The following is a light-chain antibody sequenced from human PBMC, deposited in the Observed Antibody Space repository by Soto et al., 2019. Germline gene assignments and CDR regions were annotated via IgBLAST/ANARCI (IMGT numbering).Light chain of an antibody. V-gene: IGKV1-5*01. Sequence: DIQMTQSPSTLSASVGDRVTIACRASQSISKFLAWYQQKPGKAPKLLIFDVSTLESGVPSKFSGSGSGTEFTLTINSLQPDDFATYYCQQYNSYSPWTFGQGTKV. CDR3: QQYNSYSPWT. CDR1: QSISKF. J-gene: IGKJ1*01. CDR2: DVS.